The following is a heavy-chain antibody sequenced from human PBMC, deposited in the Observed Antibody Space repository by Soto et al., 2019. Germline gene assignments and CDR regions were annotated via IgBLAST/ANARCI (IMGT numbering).Heavy chain of an antibody. Sequence: QVQLVQSGAEVREPGASVKVSCKASGYSFTSLDINWVRQTTGQGLEWMGWMKPSSGRTDYAQKLQGRVTMTRDTSINTSYKELGSLTSDDTGLYYCAGGFTAGVDYWGKGTLVTVSS. J-gene: IGHJ4*02. CDR3: AGGFTAGVDY. V-gene: IGHV1-8*01. CDR2: MKPSSGRT. CDR1: GYSFTSLD. D-gene: IGHD1-26*01.